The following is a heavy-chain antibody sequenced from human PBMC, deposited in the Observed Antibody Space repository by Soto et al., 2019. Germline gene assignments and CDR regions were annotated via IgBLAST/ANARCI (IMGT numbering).Heavy chain of an antibody. V-gene: IGHV3-23*01. CDR2: ISGSGGST. CDR1: GFTFSSYA. CDR3: ANQRRGDPSYFDY. D-gene: IGHD3-16*01. Sequence: GGSLRLSCAASGFTFSSYAMSRVRQAPGKGLEWVSAISGSGGSTYYADSVKGRFTISRDNSKNTLYLQMNSLRAEDTAVYYCANQRRGDPSYFDYWGQGTLVTVSS. J-gene: IGHJ4*02.